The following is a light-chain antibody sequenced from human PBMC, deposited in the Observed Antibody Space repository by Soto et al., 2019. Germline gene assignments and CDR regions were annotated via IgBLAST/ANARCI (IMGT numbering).Light chain of an antibody. CDR3: LQDYNYPRT. V-gene: IGKV1-6*01. CDR2: AAS. CDR1: QGIRND. Sequence: AIQMTQSPSSLSASVGDRVTITCRASQGIRNDLGWYQQKPGKAPKLLLYAASTLHSGVPSRFSGSGSDTEFTLTISSLQPEDFATYYCLQDYNYPRTFGQGTKVEIK. J-gene: IGKJ1*01.